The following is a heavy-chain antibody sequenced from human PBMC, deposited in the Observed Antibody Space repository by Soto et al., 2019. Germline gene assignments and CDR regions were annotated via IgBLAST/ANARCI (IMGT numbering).Heavy chain of an antibody. CDR1: GGSISSGGYY. CDR3: ARVKIQLWLAYYMDV. D-gene: IGHD5-18*01. J-gene: IGHJ6*03. Sequence: SETLSLTCTVSGGSISSGGYYWSWIRQHPGKGLEWIGYIYYSGSTYYNPSLKSRVTISVDTSKNQFSLKLSSVTAADTAVYYCARVKIQLWLAYYMDVWGKGTTVTVSS. CDR2: IYYSGST. V-gene: IGHV4-31*03.